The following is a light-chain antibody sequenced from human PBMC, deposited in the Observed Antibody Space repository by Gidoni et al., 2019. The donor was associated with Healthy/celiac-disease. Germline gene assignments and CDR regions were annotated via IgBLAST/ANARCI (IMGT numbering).Light chain of an antibody. CDR1: QSLLHSNGYNY. V-gene: IGKV2-28*01. CDR3: MQALQTPLFT. Sequence: DVVMTQSLLSLPVTPGEPASISCRSSQSLLHSNGYNYLDWYLQMPGQSPQLLIYLGSNRASGVPDRFSGSGSGTDFTLKISRVEAEDVGVYYCMQALQTPLFTFGPGTKVDIK. J-gene: IGKJ3*01. CDR2: LGS.